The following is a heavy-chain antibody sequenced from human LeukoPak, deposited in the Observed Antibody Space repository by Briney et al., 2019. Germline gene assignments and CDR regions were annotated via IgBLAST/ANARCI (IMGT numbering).Heavy chain of an antibody. J-gene: IGHJ4*02. Sequence: PGGSLRLSCAASGFTFSSYSMNWVRQAPGKGLEWVSSISSSSSYTYYADSVKGRFTISRDNAKNSLYLQMNSLRAEDTAVYYCASNIIYDYYGSGSDFDYWGQGTLVTVSS. V-gene: IGHV3-21*01. CDR2: ISSSSSYT. CDR3: ASNIIYDYYGSGSDFDY. D-gene: IGHD3-10*01. CDR1: GFTFSSYS.